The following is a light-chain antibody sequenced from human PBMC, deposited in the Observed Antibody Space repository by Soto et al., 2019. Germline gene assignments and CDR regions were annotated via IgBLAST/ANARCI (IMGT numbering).Light chain of an antibody. CDR3: QQRLNWPPLT. Sequence: EVVLTQSPATLSLSPGERATLSCRASQSISAYLAWYQQKPGQAPRLLIYDASNRATAIPARFSGSGSGTDFTLTISSLEPEDFAVYYCQQRLNWPPLTFGGGTRVEIK. J-gene: IGKJ4*01. CDR2: DAS. V-gene: IGKV3-11*01. CDR1: QSISAY.